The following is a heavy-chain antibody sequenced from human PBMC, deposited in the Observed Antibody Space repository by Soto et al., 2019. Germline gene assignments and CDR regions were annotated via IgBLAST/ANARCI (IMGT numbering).Heavy chain of an antibody. CDR1: GFTFSDHY. CDR2: IRNKANSYTT. CDR3: AIPPPYGDYVTDY. J-gene: IGHJ4*02. D-gene: IGHD4-17*01. Sequence: EVQLVESGGGLVQPGGSLRLSCAASGFTFSDHYMDWVRQAPGKGLEWVGRIRNKANSYTTEYAASVKGRFTISRDDSKKSGYLKMNSLKSDDTAVYYCAIPPPYGDYVTDYWGQGTLVTVSS. V-gene: IGHV3-72*01.